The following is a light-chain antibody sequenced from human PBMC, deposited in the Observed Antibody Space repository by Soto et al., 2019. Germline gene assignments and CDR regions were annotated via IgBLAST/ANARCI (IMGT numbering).Light chain of an antibody. CDR1: QRVSTY. Sequence: IQMTQSPSSMSAYVGDRVTITGRASQRVSTYLTWYSQKSGGAHNLLSHGVSKLENGTPSRFSGSGLATDFTLTINTLQPEGFAVDFCQQTYMVPYTLGQGTQVEI. CDR3: QQTYMVPYT. CDR2: GVS. J-gene: IGKJ2*01. V-gene: IGKV1-39*01.